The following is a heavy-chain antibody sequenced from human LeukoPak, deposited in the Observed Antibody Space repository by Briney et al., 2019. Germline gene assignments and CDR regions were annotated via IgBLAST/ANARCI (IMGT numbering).Heavy chain of an antibody. CDR1: GYTFTNYY. V-gene: IGHV1-46*01. CDR2: VNPRSGTT. CDR3: ARLAVAGDFDY. Sequence: ASLKVSCKASGYTFTNYYMVWVRQAPGQGLEWMGMVNPRSGTTGYAQKFQGRFTMTRDTSTRTVNMELSSLRSEDTAVYYCARLAVAGDFDYWGQGTLVTVSS. J-gene: IGHJ4*02. D-gene: IGHD6-13*01.